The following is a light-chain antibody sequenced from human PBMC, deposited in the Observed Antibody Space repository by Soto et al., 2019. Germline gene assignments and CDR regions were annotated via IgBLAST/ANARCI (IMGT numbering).Light chain of an antibody. Sequence: QLVLTQPPSASASLGASVTLTCTLSSGYSNYKVDWYQQRPGKGPRFVMRVGTGGIVGTKGDGIPDRFSVLGSGLNRYLTIKNIQEEDESDYHCGADHGSGSNIVVFGVGTQLTVL. V-gene: IGLV9-49*01. CDR3: GADHGSGSNIVV. CDR2: VGTGGIVG. CDR1: SGYSNYK. J-gene: IGLJ2*01.